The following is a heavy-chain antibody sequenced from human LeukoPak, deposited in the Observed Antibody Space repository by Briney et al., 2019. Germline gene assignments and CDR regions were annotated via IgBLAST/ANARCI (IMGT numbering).Heavy chain of an antibody. CDR2: IKQDGSEK. V-gene: IGHV3-7*01. CDR3: ARLPSAYYMDV. J-gene: IGHJ6*03. CDR1: GFTFSSYW. Sequence: PGGSLRLSCVASGFTFSSYWMSWVRQAPGKGLEWVANIKQDGSEKYYVDSVKGRFTISRDNAKNSLYLQMNSLRAEDTAVYYCARLPSAYYMDVWGKGTTVTVSS.